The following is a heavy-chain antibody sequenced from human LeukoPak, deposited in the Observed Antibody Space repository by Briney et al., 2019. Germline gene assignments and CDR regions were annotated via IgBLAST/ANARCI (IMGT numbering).Heavy chain of an antibody. CDR2: IKSDGSGI. Sequence: GGSLRLSCAVSGFPFSNSWMYWVRQAPGKGLEGVADIKSDGSGISYVDSVKGRFIISRDNARNSLYLQMNSLRVEDTAVYFCAGGNSMDVWGKGTAVTVSS. CDR3: AGGNSMDV. V-gene: IGHV3-7*03. J-gene: IGHJ6*04. CDR1: GFPFSNSW. D-gene: IGHD1/OR15-1a*01.